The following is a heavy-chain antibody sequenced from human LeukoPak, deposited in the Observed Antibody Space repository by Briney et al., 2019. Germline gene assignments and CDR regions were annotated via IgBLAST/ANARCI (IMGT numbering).Heavy chain of an antibody. CDR2: IYYSGST. D-gene: IGHD1-26*01. Sequence: PSETLSLTCTVSGGSIGSYYWSWIRQPPGKGLEWIGYIYYSGSTNYNPSLKSRVTISVDTSKNQFSLKLSSVTAADTAVYYCARDGTASYFDYWGQGTLVTVSS. V-gene: IGHV4-59*01. J-gene: IGHJ4*02. CDR1: GGSIGSYY. CDR3: ARDGTASYFDY.